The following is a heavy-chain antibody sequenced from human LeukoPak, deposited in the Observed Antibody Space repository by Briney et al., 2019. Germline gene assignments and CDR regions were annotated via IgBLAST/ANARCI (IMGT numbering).Heavy chain of an antibody. CDR1: GYTFTSYY. V-gene: IGHV1-46*01. Sequence: GASVKVSCKASGYTFTSYYMHWVRQAPGQGLEWMGIINPSGGSTSYAQKFQGRVTMTRDTSTSTVYMELSSLRFEDTAVYYCARDLKGGNYIDYWGQGTLVTVSS. J-gene: IGHJ4*02. D-gene: IGHD2-21*02. CDR2: INPSGGST. CDR3: ARDLKGGNYIDY.